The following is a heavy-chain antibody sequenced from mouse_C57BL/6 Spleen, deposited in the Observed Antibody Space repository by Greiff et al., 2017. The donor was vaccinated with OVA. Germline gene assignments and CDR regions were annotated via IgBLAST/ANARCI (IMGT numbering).Heavy chain of an antibody. D-gene: IGHD3-1*01. CDR3: ARSGYGEAY. CDR2: INPSTGGT. CDR1: GYSFTGYY. J-gene: IGHJ3*01. Sequence: EVQLQQSGPELVKPGASVKISCKASGYSFTGYYMNWVKQSPEKSLEWIGEINPSTGGTTYNQKFKAKATLTVDKSSSTAYMQLKSLTSEDSAVYYCARSGYGEAYWGQGTLVTVSA. V-gene: IGHV1-42*01.